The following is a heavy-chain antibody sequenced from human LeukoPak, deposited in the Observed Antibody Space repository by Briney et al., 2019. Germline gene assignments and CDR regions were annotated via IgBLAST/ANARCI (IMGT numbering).Heavy chain of an antibody. CDR3: VKGSLYGDYILNFDY. J-gene: IGHJ4*02. V-gene: IGHV3-23*01. D-gene: IGHD4-17*01. CDR2: ISGSGHST. CDR1: GFTFSSSA. Sequence: GGSLRLSCAASGFTFSSSAMSWVRQAQGKGLEWVSAISGSGHSTYYADSVKGRFTISRDNSKNTLYLQMNSLRAEDTAVYYCVKGSLYGDYILNFDYWGQGTLVTVSS.